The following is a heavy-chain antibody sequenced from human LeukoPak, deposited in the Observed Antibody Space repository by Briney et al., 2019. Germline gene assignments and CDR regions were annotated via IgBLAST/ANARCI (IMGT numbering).Heavy chain of an antibody. J-gene: IGHJ6*03. CDR2: ISGSGGST. V-gene: IGHV3-23*01. D-gene: IGHD3-10*01. CDR1: GLTFSSYA. CDR3: AKEEWGFGEFPLFMDV. Sequence: GGSLRLSCAASGLTFSSYAMSWVRQAPGKGLEWVSAISGSGGSTYYADSVKGRFTISRDKSKNTLYLQMNSLRAEDTAVYYCAKEEWGFGEFPLFMDVWGKGTTVTISS.